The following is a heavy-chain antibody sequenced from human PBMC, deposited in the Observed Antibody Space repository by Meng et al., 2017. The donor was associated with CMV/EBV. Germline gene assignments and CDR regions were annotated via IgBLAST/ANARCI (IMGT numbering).Heavy chain of an antibody. V-gene: IGHV4-59*01. CDR2: IYYSGST. Sequence: GSLRLSCTVSGGSISSYYWSWIRQPPGKGLEWIGYIYYSGSTNYNPSLKSRVTISVDTSKNQFSLKLSSVTAADTAVYYCARDTARDFGGMDVWGHGTTVTVSS. CDR3: ARDTARDFGGMDV. CDR1: GGSISSYY. J-gene: IGHJ6*02. D-gene: IGHD5-18*01.